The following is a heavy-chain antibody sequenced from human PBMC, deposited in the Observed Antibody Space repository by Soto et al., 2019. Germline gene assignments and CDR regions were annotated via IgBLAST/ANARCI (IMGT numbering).Heavy chain of an antibody. CDR1: GCTFSTYA. J-gene: IGHJ4*02. CDR3: AKDRNYPRDQFHY. CDR2: ISATGQGI. D-gene: IGHD1-7*01. Sequence: GGSLRLSCAASGCTFSTYALSWVRQAPGKGLEWVSAISATGQGIYYADSVRGRFTISRDNSKNTIFLHMDSLRAEDTAVYYCAKDRNYPRDQFHYWGQGTLVTVSS. V-gene: IGHV3-23*01.